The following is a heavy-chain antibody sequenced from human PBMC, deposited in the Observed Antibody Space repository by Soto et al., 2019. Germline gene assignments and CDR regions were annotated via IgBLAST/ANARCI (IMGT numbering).Heavy chain of an antibody. CDR3: ASQRQDSSSWYHIVSNWFDP. J-gene: IGHJ5*02. CDR1: GGTFSSYA. Sequence: SVKVSCKASGGTFSSYAIRWVRQAPGQGLEWMGGIIPIFGTANYAQKFQGRVTITADESTSTAYMELSSLRSEDTAVYYCASQRQDSSSWYHIVSNWFDPWGQGTLVTVSS. CDR2: IIPIFGTA. D-gene: IGHD6-13*01. V-gene: IGHV1-69*13.